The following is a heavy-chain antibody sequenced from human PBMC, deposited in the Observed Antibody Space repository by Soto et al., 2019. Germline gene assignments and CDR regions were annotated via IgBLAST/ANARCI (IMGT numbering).Heavy chain of an antibody. CDR3: ATEEWWRLEF. CDR2: IKPDGSES. Sequence: EVQLVESGGGLVQPGGSLRLSCVASGFTFSRHYMTWVRQAPGKGLESVAKIKPDGSESYYVDSVRGRFTFSRDNAKNSLSLQMNSLRAEDTAVYYCATEEWWRLEFWGQGTLVTASS. J-gene: IGHJ4*02. V-gene: IGHV3-7*01. CDR1: GFTFSRHY. D-gene: IGHD2-21*02.